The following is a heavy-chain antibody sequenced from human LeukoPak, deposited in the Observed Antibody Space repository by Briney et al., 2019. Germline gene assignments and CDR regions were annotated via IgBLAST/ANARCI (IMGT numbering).Heavy chain of an antibody. CDR1: GYTFTSYG. Sequence: SVKVSCKASGYTFTSYGISWVRQAPGQGLEWMGGIIPISGTANYAQKFQGRVTITADESTSTAYMELSSLRSEDTAVYYCASERRRDYDSSRFAFDIWGQGTMVTVSS. CDR2: IIPISGTA. CDR3: ASERRRDYDSSRFAFDI. V-gene: IGHV1-69*13. J-gene: IGHJ3*02. D-gene: IGHD3-22*01.